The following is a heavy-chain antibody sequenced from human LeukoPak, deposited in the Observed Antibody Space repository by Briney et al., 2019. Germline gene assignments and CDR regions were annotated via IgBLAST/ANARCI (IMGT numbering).Heavy chain of an antibody. CDR2: IIPIFGTA. V-gene: IGHV1-69*06. CDR1: GYTFTSYY. D-gene: IGHD6-19*01. Sequence: RASVKVSCKASGYTFTSYYMHWVRQAPGQGLEWMGGIIPIFGTANYAQKFQGRVTITADKSTSTAYMELSSLRSEDTAVYYCARDNSGWYTFFFDYWGQGTLVTVSS. J-gene: IGHJ4*02. CDR3: ARDNSGWYTFFFDY.